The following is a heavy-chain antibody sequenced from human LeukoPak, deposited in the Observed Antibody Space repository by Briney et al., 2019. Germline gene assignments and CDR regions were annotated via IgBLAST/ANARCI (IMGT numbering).Heavy chain of an antibody. V-gene: IGHV5-51*01. Sequence: GESLKISCKGSGYTFTSYWIGWVRQMPGKGLEWMGIIYPGDSDTRYRPSFQGQVTISADKSVSTAYLQWSSLKASDTAMYYCALYFDTYYFDYWGQGTLVTVSS. D-gene: IGHD2-2*02. CDR2: IYPGDSDT. CDR1: GYTFTSYW. J-gene: IGHJ4*02. CDR3: ALYFDTYYFDY.